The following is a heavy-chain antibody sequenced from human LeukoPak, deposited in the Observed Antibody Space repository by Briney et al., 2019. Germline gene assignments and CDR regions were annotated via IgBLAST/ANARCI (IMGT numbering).Heavy chain of an antibody. Sequence: PGGSLRLSCAASGFTFSSYWVSWVRQAPGKGLEWVANINQDGSETYYVDSVKGRFTISRDNAKNSLFLQMNSLRAEDAAVYYCARSMYYSLSWYGYWGQGTLVTVSS. CDR2: INQDGSET. D-gene: IGHD6-13*01. CDR3: ARSMYYSLSWYGY. CDR1: GFTFSSYW. J-gene: IGHJ4*02. V-gene: IGHV3-7*01.